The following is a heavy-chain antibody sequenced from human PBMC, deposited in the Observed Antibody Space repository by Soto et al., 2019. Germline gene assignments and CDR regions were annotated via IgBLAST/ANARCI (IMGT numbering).Heavy chain of an antibody. CDR3: ARLPGWYWFDP. V-gene: IGHV4-39*01. CDR1: GGSISSSSYY. Sequence: QLQLQESGPGLVKPSETLSLTCTVSGGSISSSSYYWGWIRQPPGKGLEWIGSIYYSGSTYYNPSLKSRVTISVDTSKNQFSLKLSSVTAADTAVYYCARLPGWYWFDPWGQGTLVTVSS. J-gene: IGHJ5*02. CDR2: IYYSGST. D-gene: IGHD6-19*01.